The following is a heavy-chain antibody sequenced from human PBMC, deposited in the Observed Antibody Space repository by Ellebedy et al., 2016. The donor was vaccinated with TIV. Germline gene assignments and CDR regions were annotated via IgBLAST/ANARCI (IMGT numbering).Heavy chain of an antibody. J-gene: IGHJ3*01. D-gene: IGHD1-1*01. Sequence: AASVKVSCKASGYTFSVYYFHWVRQAPGQGPEWMGWVNPNSGETNYAQKFQGRVTMTRDTSITTGYMELSRLRSDDTAVYYCASDGEKSAGTAFDLWGQGTMVTVSS. CDR2: VNPNSGET. V-gene: IGHV1-2*02. CDR1: GYTFSVYY. CDR3: ASDGEKSAGTAFDL.